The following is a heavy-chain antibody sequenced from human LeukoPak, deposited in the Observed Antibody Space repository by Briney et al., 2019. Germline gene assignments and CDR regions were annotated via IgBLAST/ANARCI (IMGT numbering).Heavy chain of an antibody. CDR2: ISSSSTI. V-gene: IGHV3-48*01. J-gene: IGHJ6*04. D-gene: IGHD3-3*01. CDR3: ARGVTIFGVVMDV. CDR1: GFTFSSYS. Sequence: GGSLRLSCAASGFTFSSYSMNWVRQAPGKGLEWVSYISSSSTIYYADSVKARFTISRDNAKNSLYLQMNSLRAEDTAVYYCARGVTIFGVVMDVWGKGTTVTVSS.